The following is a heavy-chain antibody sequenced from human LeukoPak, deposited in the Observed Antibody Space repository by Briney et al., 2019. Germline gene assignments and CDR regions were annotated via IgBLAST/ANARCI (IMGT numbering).Heavy chain of an antibody. CDR1: GGSISSGGYY. V-gene: IGHV4-31*03. Sequence: SETLSLTCTVSGGSISSGGYYCRWIRQHPGKGLEWIGYIYYSGSTYYNPSLKSRVTISVDTSKNQFSLKLSSVTAADTAVYYCARVPRITIFGVVIENGMDVWGQGTTVTVSS. D-gene: IGHD3-3*01. J-gene: IGHJ6*02. CDR3: ARVPRITIFGVVIENGMDV. CDR2: IYYSGST.